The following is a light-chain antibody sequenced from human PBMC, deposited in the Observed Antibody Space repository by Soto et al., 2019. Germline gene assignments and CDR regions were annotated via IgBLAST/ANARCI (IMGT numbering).Light chain of an antibody. V-gene: IGKV3-20*01. CDR3: QQYGSSPRT. CDR2: GAS. CDR1: QSVTSNY. J-gene: IGKJ1*01. Sequence: EIVLTQSPRTLSLSPGERATLSCGASQSVTSNYLAWYQQKPGQAPRLLIFGASIRVKGIPDRFIGSGSGTDFTLTISRLEPEDFAVYYCQQYGSSPRTFGQGTKVDI.